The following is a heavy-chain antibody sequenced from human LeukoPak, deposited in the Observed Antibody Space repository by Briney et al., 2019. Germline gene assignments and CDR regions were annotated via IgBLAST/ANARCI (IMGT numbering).Heavy chain of an antibody. D-gene: IGHD3-3*01. V-gene: IGHV4-34*01. J-gene: IGHJ5*02. CDR2: INHSGST. Sequence: SETLSLTCAVYGGSFSGYYWSWIRQPPGKGLEWIGEINHSGSTNYNPSLKNRVTISVDTSKNQFSLKLSSVTAADTAVYYCARGCRGSYDFWSGYYGVWFDPWGQGTLVTVSS. CDR1: GGSFSGYY. CDR3: ARGCRGSYDFWSGYYGVWFDP.